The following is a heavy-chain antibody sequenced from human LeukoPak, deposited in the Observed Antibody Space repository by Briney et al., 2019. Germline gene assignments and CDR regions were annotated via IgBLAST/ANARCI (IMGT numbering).Heavy chain of an antibody. J-gene: IGHJ4*02. CDR3: ARDRYYDSSGGEDYFDY. CDR1: GYTFTSYY. D-gene: IGHD3-22*01. V-gene: IGHV1-46*01. Sequence: ASVKVSCKASGYTFTSYYMHWVRQAPGQGLEWMGIINPSGGSTSYAQKFQGRVTMTRDTSTSTVYMELSSLRSEDTAVYYCARDRYYDSSGGEDYFDYWGQGTLVTVSS. CDR2: INPSGGST.